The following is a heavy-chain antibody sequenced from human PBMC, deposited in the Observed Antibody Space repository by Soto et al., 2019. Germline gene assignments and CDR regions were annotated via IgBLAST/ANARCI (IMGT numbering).Heavy chain of an antibody. CDR2: IWYDGSNK. CDR3: ARDPFRAAAALDAFDI. J-gene: IGHJ3*02. CDR1: GFTFSSYG. Sequence: GGSLRLSCAASGFTFSSYGMHWVRQAPGKGLEWVAVIWYDGSNKYYADSVKGRFTISRDNSKNTLYLQMNSLRAEDTAVYYCARDPFRAAAALDAFDIWGQGTMVTVSS. D-gene: IGHD6-13*01. V-gene: IGHV3-33*01.